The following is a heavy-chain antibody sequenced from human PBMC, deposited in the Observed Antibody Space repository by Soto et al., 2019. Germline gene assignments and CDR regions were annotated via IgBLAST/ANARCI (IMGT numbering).Heavy chain of an antibody. Sequence: SETLSLTCAVSGASISGSSYYWAWLRQSPGKGPEWIGSVFYTGFTSYNPSLESRVSVSVDTSKSQFSLKLSAVTAADTAVYYCATSQKGYNWNYFDHWGQGAPVTVSS. J-gene: IGHJ4*02. CDR2: VFYTGFT. V-gene: IGHV4-39*01. CDR3: ATSQKGYNWNYFDH. CDR1: GASISGSSYY. D-gene: IGHD1-20*01.